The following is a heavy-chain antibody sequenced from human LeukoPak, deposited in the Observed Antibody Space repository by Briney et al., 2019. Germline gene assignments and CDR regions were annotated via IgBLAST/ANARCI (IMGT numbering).Heavy chain of an antibody. V-gene: IGHV3-23*01. D-gene: IGHD3-9*01. CDR1: GSTFSSYA. J-gene: IGHJ4*02. CDR2: ISGSGGST. Sequence: GGSLRLSCAASGSTFSSYAMSWVRQAPGKGLEWVSAISGSGGSTYYADSVKGRFTISRDNSKNTLYLQMNSLRAEDTAVYYCAKDSDFDWLSGRDYWGQGTLVTVSS. CDR3: AKDSDFDWLSGRDY.